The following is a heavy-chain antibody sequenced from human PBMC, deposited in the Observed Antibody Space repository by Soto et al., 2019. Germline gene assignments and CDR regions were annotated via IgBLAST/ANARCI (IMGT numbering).Heavy chain of an antibody. V-gene: IGHV4-30-2*02. CDR1: GGSISSGGYS. CDR2: MYHSRST. D-gene: IGHD2-15*01. CDR3: ARYCSGGSGYLDP. J-gene: IGHJ5*02. Sequence: PSETLSLTCAVSGGSISSGGYSWSWIRQPPGKGLEWIGYMYHSRSTYYNPSLKSRVTISIDRSKNQFSLKLSSVTAADTAVYYCARYCSGGSGYLDPWGQGTLVTVSS.